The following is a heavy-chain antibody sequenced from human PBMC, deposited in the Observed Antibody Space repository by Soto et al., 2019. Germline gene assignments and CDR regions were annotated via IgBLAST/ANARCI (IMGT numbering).Heavy chain of an antibody. CDR2: IIPILGIA. CDR1: GGTFSSYT. J-gene: IGHJ5*02. V-gene: IGHV1-69*02. CDR3: ARATGGGFDP. D-gene: IGHD3-10*01. Sequence: QVQLVQSGAEVKKPGSSVKVSCKASGGTFSSYTISWVRQAPGQGLEWMGRIIPILGIANYAQKFQGRVTITADKATSTAYMERSSLRSEDTAVYYCARATGGGFDPWGQGTLVTVSS.